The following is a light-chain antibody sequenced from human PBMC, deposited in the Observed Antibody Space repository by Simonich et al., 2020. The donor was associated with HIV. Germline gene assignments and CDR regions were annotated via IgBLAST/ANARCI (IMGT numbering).Light chain of an antibody. CDR3: QQYNDWPPWT. V-gene: IGKV3-15*01. CDR1: QSVGSN. Sequence: EIVMTQSPDTLSVSPGERATLSCRASQSVGSNLAWYQQKPGQAPRLLIYGASTRATGIPDRFSGGGAGTEFTLTISSMQSEDFAVYYCQQYNDWPPWTFGQGTKVEIK. CDR2: GAS. J-gene: IGKJ1*01.